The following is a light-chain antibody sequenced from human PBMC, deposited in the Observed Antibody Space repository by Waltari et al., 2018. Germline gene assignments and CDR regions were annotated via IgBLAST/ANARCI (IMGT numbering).Light chain of an antibody. CDR1: RSDVGGYNF. CDR3: SSYAGNYVA. J-gene: IGLJ2*01. V-gene: IGLV2-11*01. CDR2: DVT. Sequence: QSALTQPRSVSGSPGQSVTISCTGTRSDVGGYNFVSWYQQHPGTAPNLIISDVTTRPAGVPDRFSGSKSGNTASLTISGLQAEDEADYYCSSYAGNYVAFGGGTKLTVL.